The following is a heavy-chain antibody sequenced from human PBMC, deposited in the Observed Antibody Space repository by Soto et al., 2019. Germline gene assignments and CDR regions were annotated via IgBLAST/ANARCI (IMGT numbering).Heavy chain of an antibody. CDR1: GYIFNTYG. D-gene: IGHD3-3*01. V-gene: IGHV1-18*01. CDR3: ARIALRDDFWPTAYYGMDV. J-gene: IGHJ6*02. Sequence: ASVKVSCKASGYIFNTYGITWVRQAPGQGLEWMGWISAYDGKTNSAQKFQGRVTMTTDTSTTTAYMELMSLRSDDTAVYYCARIALRDDFWPTAYYGMDVWGQGTTVTVSS. CDR2: ISAYDGKT.